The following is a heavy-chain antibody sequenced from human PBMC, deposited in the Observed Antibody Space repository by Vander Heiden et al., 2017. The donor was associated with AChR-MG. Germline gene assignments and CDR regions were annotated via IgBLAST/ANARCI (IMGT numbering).Heavy chain of an antibody. CDR2: RYYRGST. D-gene: IGHD2-2*03. V-gene: IGHV4-59*08. CDR3: ARSLDSFDY. Sequence: VQLQESGPELVTPSGTLSLSCTVSGGCISSYYGSWIRQPPGKGLEWIGYRYYRGSTNDNPSLKSRVTISGDTSKNQLSMKMSAVTAADTAVDDCARSLDSFDYWGQGTLVTVSS. CDR1: GGCISSYY. J-gene: IGHJ4*02.